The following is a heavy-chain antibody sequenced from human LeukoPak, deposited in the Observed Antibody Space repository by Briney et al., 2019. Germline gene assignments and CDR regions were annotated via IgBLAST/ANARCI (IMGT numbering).Heavy chain of an antibody. CDR1: GAFSTNYF. J-gene: IGHJ3*02. Sequence: SETLSLTCSVSGAFSTNYFWNWIRQPAGKGLEWIGRINTSGDTNCNPSLKSRVTMSVDTSKNQFSLNLSSMTAADTAVYYCARTLLPATMGAFDIWGQGTMVTVSS. CDR2: INTSGDT. CDR3: ARTLLPATMGAFDI. V-gene: IGHV4-4*07. D-gene: IGHD2-2*01.